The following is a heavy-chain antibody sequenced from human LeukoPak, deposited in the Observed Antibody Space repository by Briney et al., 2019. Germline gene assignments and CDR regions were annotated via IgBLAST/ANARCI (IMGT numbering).Heavy chain of an antibody. V-gene: IGHV4-39*07. J-gene: IGHJ4*02. CDR2: IYYSGST. CDR1: GGSISSSSYY. Sequence: SETLSLTCTVSGGSISSSSYYWGWFARPPGKGWKWIGSIYYSGSTYYNPSLKSRVAISVDTSKNQFSLKLSSVTAADTAVYYCARDYSGSYGDWGQGTLVTVSS. D-gene: IGHD1-26*01. CDR3: ARDYSGSYGD.